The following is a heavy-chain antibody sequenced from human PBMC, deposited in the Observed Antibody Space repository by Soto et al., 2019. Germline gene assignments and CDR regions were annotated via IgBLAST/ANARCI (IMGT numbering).Heavy chain of an antibody. CDR2: IYYSGST. Sequence: PSETLSLTCTVSGGSIISGGYYWIWIRQHPGKGLEWIGYIYYSGSTYYNPSLKSRVTISVDTSKNQFSLKLSSVTAADTAVYYCARASRAEPHDYWGQGTLVTVSS. V-gene: IGHV4-31*03. CDR3: ARASRAEPHDY. CDR1: GGSIISGGYY. J-gene: IGHJ4*02. D-gene: IGHD3-10*01.